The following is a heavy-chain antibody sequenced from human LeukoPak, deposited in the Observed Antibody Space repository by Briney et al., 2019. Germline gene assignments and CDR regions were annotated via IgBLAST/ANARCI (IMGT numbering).Heavy chain of an antibody. CDR1: GGSMSSYY. CDR3: ARLPGRDCSSTSCRFLRAFDI. Sequence: SETLSLTCSASGGSMSSYYWSWLRQPPGKGLEWIGYIYSFGNTNYNPSLKSRITISIDTSKNQFSLKLSSVTAADTAVYYCARLPGRDCSSTSCRFLRAFDIWGQGTLVTVSS. V-gene: IGHV4-59*01. D-gene: IGHD2-2*01. J-gene: IGHJ3*02. CDR2: IYSFGNT.